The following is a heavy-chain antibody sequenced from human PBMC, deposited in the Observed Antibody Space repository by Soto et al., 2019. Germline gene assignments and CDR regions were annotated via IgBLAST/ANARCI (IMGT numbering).Heavy chain of an antibody. CDR1: GGSVNTGYW. CDR3: AWGIYNRWVY. V-gene: IGHV4-4*02. CDR2: VHHSGTT. Sequence: QVQLQDSGPGLVKPSGTLSLTCGVSGGSVNTGYWWSWVRQPLGKGLEWVGEVHHSGTTNYVQSLTSRHTVSVHKSGTQVSLELTTVAAADKAVDYCAWGIYNRWVYWGQGSLVTAS. D-gene: IGHD6-13*01. J-gene: IGHJ4*02.